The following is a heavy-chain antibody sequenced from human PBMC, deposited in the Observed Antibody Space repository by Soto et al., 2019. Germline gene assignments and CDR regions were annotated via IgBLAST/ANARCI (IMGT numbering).Heavy chain of an antibody. Sequence: ASVKVSCKASGGTFSSYAISWVRQAPGQGLEWMGGIIPIFGTANYAQKFQGRVTITADESTSTAYMELSSLRSEDTAVYYCARDGVRGDCSGGSCPTPLYGMDVWGQGTTVTVSS. D-gene: IGHD2-15*01. CDR1: GGTFSSYA. J-gene: IGHJ6*02. V-gene: IGHV1-69*13. CDR3: ARDGVRGDCSGGSCPTPLYGMDV. CDR2: IIPIFGTA.